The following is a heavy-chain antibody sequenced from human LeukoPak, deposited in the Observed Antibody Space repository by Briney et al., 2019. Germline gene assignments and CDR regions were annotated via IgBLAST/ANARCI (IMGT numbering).Heavy chain of an antibody. V-gene: IGHV3-30*02. CDR2: IRYDGSNK. CDR1: GFTFSSYG. Sequence: GGSLRLSCAASGFTFSSYGMHWVRQAPGKGLEWVAFIRYDGSNKYYADSVKGRFTISRDNSKNTLYLQMNSLRAEDTAVYYCANGGAFQGYCSGGSCYSAFDYWGQGTLVTVSS. J-gene: IGHJ4*02. CDR3: ANGGAFQGYCSGGSCYSAFDY. D-gene: IGHD2-15*01.